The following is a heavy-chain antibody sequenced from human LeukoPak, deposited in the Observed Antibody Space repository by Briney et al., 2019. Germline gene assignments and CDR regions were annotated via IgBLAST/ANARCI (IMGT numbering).Heavy chain of an antibody. CDR1: GFTFSSYS. Sequence: GGSLRLSCAASGFTFSSYSMNWVRQAPGKGLEWVSSISSSSSYIYYADSVKGRFTISRDNAKNSLYLQMNSLRAEDTALYYCARGRSSSSRWHYYMDVWGKGTTVTVSS. V-gene: IGHV3-21*04. D-gene: IGHD6-6*01. J-gene: IGHJ6*03. CDR2: ISSSSSYI. CDR3: ARGRSSSSRWHYYMDV.